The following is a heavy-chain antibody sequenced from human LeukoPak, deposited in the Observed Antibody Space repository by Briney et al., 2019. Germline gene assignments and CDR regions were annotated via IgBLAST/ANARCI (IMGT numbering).Heavy chain of an antibody. V-gene: IGHV6-1*01. CDR1: GDSFSSNSVA. CDR2: TFYRSKWYN. CDR3: ARGEGSDYGDYNFDH. J-gene: IGHJ4*02. Sequence: SQTLSLTCAISGDSFSSNSVAWDWIRQSPSRGLEWLGRTFYRSKWYNHYGVSVKSRITIDADTSKNHFSLHLSSVTPEDTAVYYCARGEGSDYGDYNFDHWGQGTLVTVSS. D-gene: IGHD4-17*01.